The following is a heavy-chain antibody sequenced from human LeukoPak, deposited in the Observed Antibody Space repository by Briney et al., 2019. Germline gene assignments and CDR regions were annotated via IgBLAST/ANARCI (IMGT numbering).Heavy chain of an antibody. Sequence: SETLSLTCTVSGGSISGSSYYWGWIRQPPGKGLEWIGSNYYSGSTYYNPSLKSRVTISVDTSKNQFSLKLNSVTATDTAVYYCARHYGLWGQGTLVTVSS. V-gene: IGHV4-39*01. D-gene: IGHD3-10*01. J-gene: IGHJ4*02. CDR1: GGSISGSSYY. CDR3: ARHYGL. CDR2: NYYSGST.